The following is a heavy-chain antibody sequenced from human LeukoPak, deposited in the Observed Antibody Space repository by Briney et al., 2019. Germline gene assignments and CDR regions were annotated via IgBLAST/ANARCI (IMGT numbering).Heavy chain of an antibody. J-gene: IGHJ4*02. CDR2: ISSSSSYI. CDR1: GFIFSSYA. D-gene: IGHD6-13*01. Sequence: GGSLRLSCAASGFIFSSYAMNWVRQAPGKGLEWVSSISSSSSYIYYADSVKGRFTISRDNAKNSLYLQMNSLRAEDTAVYYCARVSSPRRTNYFDYWGQGTLVTVSS. V-gene: IGHV3-21*01. CDR3: ARVSSPRRTNYFDY.